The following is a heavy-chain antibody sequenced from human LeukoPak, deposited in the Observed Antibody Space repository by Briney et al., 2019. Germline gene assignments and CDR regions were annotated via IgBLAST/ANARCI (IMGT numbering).Heavy chain of an antibody. J-gene: IGHJ4*02. V-gene: IGHV4-59*08. CDR3: ARGSNSYDY. CDR2: IYYSGST. D-gene: IGHD4-11*01. Sequence: PSETLSLTCPVSGASISSYYWSWIRLPPGKGLEWVGYIYYSGSTNYNPSLKSRVTISVDTSKNQFSLRLNSVTAADTAVYYCARGSNSYDYWGQGTLVTVSS. CDR1: GASISSYY.